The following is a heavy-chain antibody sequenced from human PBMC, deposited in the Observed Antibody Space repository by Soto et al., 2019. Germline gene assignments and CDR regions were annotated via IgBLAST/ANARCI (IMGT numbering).Heavy chain of an antibody. D-gene: IGHD6-13*01. V-gene: IGHV3-21*01. J-gene: IGHJ3*02. CDR2: ISGSSSYI. CDR3: ARVPSSSWYSLWAFDI. CDR1: GFTFSSYS. Sequence: GGSLRLSCAAPGFTFSSYSMNWVRQAPGKGLEWVSSISGSSSYIYYADSVKGRFTISRDNAKNSLYLQMNSLRAEDTAVYYCARVPSSSWYSLWAFDIWGQGTMVTVSS.